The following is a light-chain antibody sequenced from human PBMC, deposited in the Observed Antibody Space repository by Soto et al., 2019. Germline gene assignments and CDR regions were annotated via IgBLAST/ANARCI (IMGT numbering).Light chain of an antibody. CDR2: EVT. J-gene: IGLJ2*01. CDR3: SSYAGSNNLYVV. CDR1: SSDVGGYNY. Sequence: QSALTQPPSASGSPGQSVTISCTGTSSDVGGYNYVSWYQQHPVKAPKLMIYEVTKRPSGVPDRFSGSKSGNTASLTVSGLQAEDEADYYCSSYAGSNNLYVVFGGGTKVTVL. V-gene: IGLV2-8*01.